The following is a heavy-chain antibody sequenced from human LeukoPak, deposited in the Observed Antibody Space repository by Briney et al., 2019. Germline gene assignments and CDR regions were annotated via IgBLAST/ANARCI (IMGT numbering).Heavy chain of an antibody. CDR2: ISGSGGGT. CDR1: GFTFTNYA. V-gene: IGHV3-23*01. CDR3: AKRKDLGYCSSTSCYYYFDY. D-gene: IGHD2-2*01. J-gene: IGHJ4*02. Sequence: GGSLRLSCAACGFTFTNYAMSWGRQAPGKGLEWVSSISGSGGGTYYADSVKGRFTISRDNSKNTLYLQMNSLRAEDTAIYYCAKRKDLGYCSSTSCYYYFDYWGQGTLVTVSS.